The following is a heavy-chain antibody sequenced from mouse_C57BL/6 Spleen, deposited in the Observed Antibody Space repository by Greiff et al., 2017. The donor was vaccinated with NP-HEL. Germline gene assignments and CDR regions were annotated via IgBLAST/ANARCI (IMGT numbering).Heavy chain of an antibody. CDR3: GWGNYQYYFDY. Sequence: VQLQQSGAELVKPGASVQISCKASGYAFRSYWMNWVKQRPGKGLEWLGQIYPGDGDTNYNGKFKGKATLTADKSSSTAYMQLSSLTSEDSAVYFCGWGNYQYYFDYWGQGTTLTVSS. J-gene: IGHJ2*01. V-gene: IGHV1-80*01. D-gene: IGHD2-1*01. CDR2: IYPGDGDT. CDR1: GYAFRSYW.